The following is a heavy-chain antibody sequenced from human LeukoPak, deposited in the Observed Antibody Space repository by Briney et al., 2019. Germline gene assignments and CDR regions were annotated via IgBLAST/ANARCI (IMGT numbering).Heavy chain of an antibody. CDR1: GGTFSSYA. J-gene: IGHJ5*01. Sequence: SVKVSCKASGGTFSSYAISWVRQAPGQGLEWMGGIIPIFGTANYAQKFQGRVTITADKSTSTAYMELSSLRSEDTAVYYCARAQYSDYVLHNWFDSWGQGTLVTVSS. V-gene: IGHV1-69*06. CDR3: ARAQYSDYVLHNWFDS. D-gene: IGHD5-12*01. CDR2: IIPIFGTA.